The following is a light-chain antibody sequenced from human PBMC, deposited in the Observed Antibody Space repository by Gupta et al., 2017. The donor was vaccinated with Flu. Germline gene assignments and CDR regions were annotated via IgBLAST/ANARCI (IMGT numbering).Light chain of an antibody. Sequence: DIQMTQSPSSLSAFVGDRVTIICRTSQSISNYLNWYQQKPGKAPKLLIYAASSLQSGVPSRFSGSGSGTDFTLTISSRQPEDFATYYCQQSNRTPFIFGGETKVEIK. J-gene: IGKJ4*01. CDR2: AAS. CDR3: QQSNRTPFI. V-gene: IGKV1-39*01. CDR1: QSISNY.